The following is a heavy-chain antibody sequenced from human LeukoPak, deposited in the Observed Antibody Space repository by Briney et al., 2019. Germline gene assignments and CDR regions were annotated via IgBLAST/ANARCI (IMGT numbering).Heavy chain of an antibody. J-gene: IGHJ3*02. D-gene: IGHD2-8*01. CDR1: GYTFTGYY. CDR3: ARVIESKVYANAFDI. CDR2: INPNSGGT. V-gene: IGHV1-2*02. Sequence: GASVKVSCKASGYTFTGYYMHWVRQAPGQGLEWMGWINPNSGGTNYAQKFQGRVTMTRDTSISTAYMELSRLRSDDTAVYYCARVIESKVYANAFDIWGQGTMVTVSS.